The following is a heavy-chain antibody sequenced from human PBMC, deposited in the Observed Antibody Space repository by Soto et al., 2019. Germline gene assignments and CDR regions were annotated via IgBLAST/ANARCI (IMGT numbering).Heavy chain of an antibody. CDR2: ISGSGGST. CDR1: GFTFSSYA. J-gene: IGHJ4*02. V-gene: IGHV3-23*01. Sequence: EVQLLESGGGLVQPGGSLRLSCAASGFTFSSYAMSWVRQAPGKGLEWVSAISGSGGSTYYADSVKGRFTISRDNSKNTLYLQMNSLRAEYTAVYYCAIAAHSSISYFDYWGQGTLVTVSS. CDR3: AIAAHSSISYFDY. D-gene: IGHD3-3*01.